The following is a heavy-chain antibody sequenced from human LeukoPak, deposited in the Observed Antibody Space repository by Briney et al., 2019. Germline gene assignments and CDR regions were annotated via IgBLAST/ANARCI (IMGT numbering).Heavy chain of an antibody. J-gene: IGHJ5*02. CDR1: GFTFSSYV. CDR3: AKDGGYGSASYNWLDP. V-gene: IGHV3-30*18. D-gene: IGHD3-10*01. Sequence: PGGSLRLSCAASGFTFSSYVMHWVRQAPGKGLEWVAVISYDGSNKYYADSVKGRFTISRDNSKNTLYLQMNSLRAEDTAVCYCAKDGGYGSASYNWLDPWGQGTLVTVSS. CDR2: ISYDGSNK.